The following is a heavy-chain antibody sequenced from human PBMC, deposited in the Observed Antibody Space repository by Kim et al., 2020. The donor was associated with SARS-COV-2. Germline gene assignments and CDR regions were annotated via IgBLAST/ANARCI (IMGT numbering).Heavy chain of an antibody. CDR3: ASPITMIRTMDTSYFIDV. J-gene: IGHJ6*03. V-gene: IGHV4-31*03. D-gene: IGHD3-10*01. Sequence: SETLSLTCTVSGGSVSTAGFYWSWIRQLPGNFLAFMGYLSSHGSTYYTPSLESRLTMSIDTSQNQFSLRLSSVTAADTAVYYCASPITMIRTMDTSYFIDVWGKGTTVIVSS. CDR2: LSSHGST. CDR1: GGSVSTAGFY.